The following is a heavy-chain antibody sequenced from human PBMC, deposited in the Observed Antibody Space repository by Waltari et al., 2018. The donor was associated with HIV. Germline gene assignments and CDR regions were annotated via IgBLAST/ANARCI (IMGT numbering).Heavy chain of an antibody. V-gene: IGHV3-15*01. CDR3: YGFV. Sequence: EVQLVESGGGLVKPGGSLRLSCAASGLSLSNAWMSWVRQAPGKGLEWVGRIKSKTDGGTEDYAAPVKGRFTISRDDSKNILYLQMNSLKTEDTAVYYCYGFVWGQGTLVTVSS. D-gene: IGHD3-10*01. CDR2: IKSKTDGGTE. CDR1: GLSLSNAW. J-gene: IGHJ4*02.